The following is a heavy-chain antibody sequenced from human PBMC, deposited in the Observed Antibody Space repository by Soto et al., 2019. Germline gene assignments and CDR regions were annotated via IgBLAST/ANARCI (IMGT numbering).Heavy chain of an antibody. J-gene: IGHJ3*02. Sequence: ASVKVSCKASGYTFTSYAMHWVHQAPGQRLEWMGWINAGNGNTKYSQKFQGRVTITRDTSASTAYMELSSLRSEDTAVYYCARDEVYCGGDCSRAFDIWGQGTMVTVSS. CDR2: INAGNGNT. CDR1: GYTFTSYA. V-gene: IGHV1-3*01. CDR3: ARDEVYCGGDCSRAFDI. D-gene: IGHD2-21*01.